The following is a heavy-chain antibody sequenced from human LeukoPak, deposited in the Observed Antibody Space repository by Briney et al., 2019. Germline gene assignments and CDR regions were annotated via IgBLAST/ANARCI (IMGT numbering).Heavy chain of an antibody. J-gene: IGHJ4*02. CDR3: AKDRGSKRVFMVRGVGFDY. D-gene: IGHD3-10*01. V-gene: IGHV3-23*01. Sequence: ETLSLTCTVSGGSISSSSYYWGWIRQPPGKGLEWVSAISGSGGSTYYADSVKGRFTISRDNSKNTLYLQMNSLRAEDTAVYYCAKDRGSKRVFMVRGVGFDYWGQGTLVTVSS. CDR1: GGSISSSSYY. CDR2: ISGSGGST.